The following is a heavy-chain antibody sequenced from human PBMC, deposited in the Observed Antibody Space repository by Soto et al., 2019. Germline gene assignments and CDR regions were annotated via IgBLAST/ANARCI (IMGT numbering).Heavy chain of an antibody. CDR3: AKGGRSSGDYYGMDY. Sequence: GSGGGTYYADSVKGRFTISRDNSKNTLYLQMNSLRAEDTAVYYCAKGGRSSGDYYGMDYWGQGTLVTVSS. V-gene: IGHV3-23*01. D-gene: IGHD3-22*01. CDR2: GSGGGT. J-gene: IGHJ4*02.